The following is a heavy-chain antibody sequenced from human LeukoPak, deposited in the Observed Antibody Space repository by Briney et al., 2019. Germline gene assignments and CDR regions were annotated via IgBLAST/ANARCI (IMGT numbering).Heavy chain of an antibody. CDR3: ARGPPSYRGNQEYDI. CDR1: GYTFTSYG. V-gene: IGHV1-18*01. Sequence: GASVKVCCKASGYTFTSYGISWVRQAPGQGLEWMGWISAYNGNTNYAQKLQGRVTMTADTATSTAYMELRSLRSDDTAVYYCARGPPSYRGNQEYDIWGQGTMVTVSS. D-gene: IGHD4-23*01. J-gene: IGHJ3*02. CDR2: ISAYNGNT.